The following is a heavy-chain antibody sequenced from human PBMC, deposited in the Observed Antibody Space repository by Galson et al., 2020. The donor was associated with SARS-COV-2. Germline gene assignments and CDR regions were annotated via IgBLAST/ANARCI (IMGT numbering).Heavy chain of an antibody. J-gene: IGHJ4*02. Sequence: SETLSLTCNVSGASVSRGAYYWTWIRQPPGRALEWIGYIVHSATTNYNPSLKSRLSISLDTPKNQVSLRLTSVTAADTAVYYCTRDFHSFDTSGYYRYFDYWGQVFLVTVSS. CDR3: TRDFHSFDTSGYYRYFDY. CDR2: IVHSATT. CDR1: GASVSRGAYY. D-gene: IGHD3-22*01. V-gene: IGHV4-61*08.